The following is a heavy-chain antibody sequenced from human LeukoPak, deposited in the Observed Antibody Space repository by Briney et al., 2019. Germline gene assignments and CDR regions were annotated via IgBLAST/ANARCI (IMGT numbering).Heavy chain of an antibody. CDR2: ISNSGST. CDR3: AGEPRGSDCRFDY. J-gene: IGHJ4*02. CDR1: GFTFTSYA. V-gene: IGHV3-23*01. D-gene: IGHD2-21*02. Sequence: GGSLRLSCAASGFTFTSYAMSWVRQAPGKGLEWVSTISNSGSTYYADSVKGRFTISRDNSKDILYLHINSPRTEDTAVYYCAGEPRGSDCRFDYWGQGTLVTVSS.